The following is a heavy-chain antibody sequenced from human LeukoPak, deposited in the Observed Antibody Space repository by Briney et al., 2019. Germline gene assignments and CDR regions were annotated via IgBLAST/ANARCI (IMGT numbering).Heavy chain of an antibody. V-gene: IGHV3-7*01. CDR3: ASIAWASDGSVDY. D-gene: IGHD1-14*01. CDR1: GFTFSSYW. J-gene: IGHJ4*02. Sequence: GGSLRLSCAASGFTFSSYWMSWVRQAPGKGLEWVANIKQDGSEKYYVDSVKGRFTISRDNAKNSLYLQMNSLRAEDTAVYYCASIAWASDGSVDYWGQGTLVTVSS. CDR2: IKQDGSEK.